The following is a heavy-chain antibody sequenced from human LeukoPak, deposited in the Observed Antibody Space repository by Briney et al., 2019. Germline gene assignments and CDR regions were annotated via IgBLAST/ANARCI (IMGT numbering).Heavy chain of an antibody. V-gene: IGHV3-30*02. CDR1: GSTINTYG. Sequence: GGSLRLSCKVSGSTINTYGFHWFRQAPGKGPEWLAFIGHDGNYKHYGDSVRGRFTISRDNSKNTVYLEMDSLRADDTALYRCAKDLSYSYDIWGQGTKVTVSS. J-gene: IGHJ3*02. CDR3: AKDLSYSYDI. D-gene: IGHD2-15*01. CDR2: IGHDGNYK.